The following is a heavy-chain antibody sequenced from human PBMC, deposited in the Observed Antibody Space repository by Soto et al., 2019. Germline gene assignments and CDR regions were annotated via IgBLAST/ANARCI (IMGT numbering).Heavy chain of an antibody. J-gene: IGHJ4*02. D-gene: IGHD1-26*01. V-gene: IGHV4-61*01. CDR1: GGSVSGGSYS. CDR3: ARGHTGIFHFDY. CDR2: IYYTGST. Sequence: PSETLSLTCTVSGGSVSGGSYSWSWIRQPPGKGLEWIGYIYYTGSTNYIPSLKSRVTTSVDTSTNQFSLKLSSVTAADTAVYYCARGHTGIFHFDYWGQGTLVTVSS.